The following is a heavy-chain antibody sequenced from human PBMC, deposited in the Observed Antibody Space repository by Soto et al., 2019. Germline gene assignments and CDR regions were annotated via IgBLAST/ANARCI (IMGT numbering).Heavy chain of an antibody. J-gene: IGHJ4*02. CDR2: IIPIVGIT. CDR1: GGTFSSYT. V-gene: IGHV1-69*02. CDR3: ARDDGLAYCGGDCHS. Sequence: QVQLVQSGAEVKKPGSSVKVSCKASGGTFSSYTISWVRQAPGQGLEWMGRIIPIVGITKYAQKFQGRVTITADKSTSTAYMELSSLRSEDTAVYYCARDDGLAYCGGDCHSWGQGTLVTVSS. D-gene: IGHD2-21*02.